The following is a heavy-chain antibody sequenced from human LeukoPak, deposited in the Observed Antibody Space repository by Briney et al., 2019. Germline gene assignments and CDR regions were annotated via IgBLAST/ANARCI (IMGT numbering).Heavy chain of an antibody. V-gene: IGHV3-23*01. CDR3: ANDKVMVRGVNNWFDP. CDR2: ISGSGGST. J-gene: IGHJ5*02. D-gene: IGHD3-10*01. Sequence: PGGSLRLSCAASGFTFSSYAMSWVRQAPGKGLEWVSAISGSGGSTYYADSVKGRFTISRDNSKNTLYLQMNSLRAEDTAVYYCANDKVMVRGVNNWFDPWGQGTLVTVSS. CDR1: GFTFSSYA.